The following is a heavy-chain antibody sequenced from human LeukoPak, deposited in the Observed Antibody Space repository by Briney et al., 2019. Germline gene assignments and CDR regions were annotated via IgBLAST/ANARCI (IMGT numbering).Heavy chain of an antibody. CDR1: EYTFTGYY. J-gene: IGHJ4*02. CDR2: INPNSGGT. Sequence: AAVKVSCKASEYTFTGYYMHWVRQAPGQGLEWMGWINPNSGGTNYAQKFQGRVTMTRDTSISTAYMELSRLRSDDTAVYCCARGTAMVTFDYWGQGTQVTVSS. V-gene: IGHV1-2*02. CDR3: ARGTAMVTFDY. D-gene: IGHD5-18*01.